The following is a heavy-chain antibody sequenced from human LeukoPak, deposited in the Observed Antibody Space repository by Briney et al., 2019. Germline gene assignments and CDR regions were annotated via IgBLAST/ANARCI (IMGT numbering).Heavy chain of an antibody. J-gene: IGHJ4*02. Sequence: SVKVSCKASGGTFSSYAISWVRQAPGQGLEWMGRIIPIFGIANYAQKFQGRVTITAGKSTSTAYMELSSLRSEDTAVYYCAREPEGESFDYWGQGTLVTVSS. CDR1: GGTFSSYA. CDR2: IIPIFGIA. CDR3: AREPEGESFDY. V-gene: IGHV1-69*04. D-gene: IGHD3-16*01.